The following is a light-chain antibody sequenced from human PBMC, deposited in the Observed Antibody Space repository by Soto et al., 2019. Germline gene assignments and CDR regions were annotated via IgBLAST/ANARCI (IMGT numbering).Light chain of an antibody. CDR1: QSVSSSY. V-gene: IGKV3-20*01. CDR3: QQYGSSPRT. CDR2: GAS. Sequence: EIVLTQSPGTLSLPPGERATLSCRASQSVSSSYLAWYQQKPGQAPRLLIYGASSRATGIPDRFSGSGSGTDVTLTISRLEPEDFAVYYCQQYGSSPRTFGQGTKLEIK. J-gene: IGKJ2*01.